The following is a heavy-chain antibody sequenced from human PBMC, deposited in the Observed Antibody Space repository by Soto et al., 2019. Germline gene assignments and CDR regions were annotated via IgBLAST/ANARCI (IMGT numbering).Heavy chain of an antibody. CDR1: GFTFGDYA. J-gene: IGHJ6*02. Sequence: GGSLRLSCTASGFTFGDYAMSWFRQAPGKGLEWVGFIRSKAYGGTTEYAASVKGRFTISRDDSKSIAYLQMNSLKTEDTAVYYWARYSMVYAMGHYYYGMDVWGQGTTVTVPS. CDR3: ARYSMVYAMGHYYYGMDV. CDR2: IRSKAYGGTT. D-gene: IGHD2-8*01. V-gene: IGHV3-49*03.